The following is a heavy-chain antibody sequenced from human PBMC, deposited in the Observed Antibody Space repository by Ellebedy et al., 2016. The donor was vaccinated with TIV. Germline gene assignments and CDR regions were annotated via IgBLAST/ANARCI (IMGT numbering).Heavy chain of an antibody. D-gene: IGHD3-10*01. Sequence: PGGSLRLSCAASGVTFSSYWMPWVLQAPGKGLVWVSRINSDGSSTSYADSVKGRFTISRDNAKTTLYLQMNSLRAEDTDVYYCARGNEGGVRGVIITTYYYYYYGMDVWGQGTTVTVSS. V-gene: IGHV3-74*01. CDR1: GVTFSSYW. CDR2: INSDGSST. J-gene: IGHJ6*02. CDR3: ARGNEGGVRGVIITTYYYYYYGMDV.